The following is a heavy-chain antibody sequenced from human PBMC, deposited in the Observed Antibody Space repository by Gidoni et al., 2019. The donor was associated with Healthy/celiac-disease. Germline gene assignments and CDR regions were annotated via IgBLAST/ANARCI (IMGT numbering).Heavy chain of an antibody. V-gene: IGHV5-10-1*03. CDR3: ARSAISSGWYGYYGMDV. Sequence: VHPVHPGAEVLNPGPSLTIPRTGSGYRFTRYWISWVRQMPGKGLEWMGRIDPSDSYTNDSPSFQGHVTISADKSISTAYLQWSSLKASDTAMYCCARSAISSGWYGYYGMDVWGQETTVTVSS. CDR2: IDPSDSYT. D-gene: IGHD6-19*01. CDR1: GYRFTRYW. J-gene: IGHJ6*02.